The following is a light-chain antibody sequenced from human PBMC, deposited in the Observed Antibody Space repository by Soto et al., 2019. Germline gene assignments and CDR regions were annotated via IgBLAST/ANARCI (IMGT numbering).Light chain of an antibody. CDR3: QQYDGAPLT. V-gene: IGKV3-20*01. CDR2: GAS. J-gene: IGKJ3*01. Sequence: EIVLTQSPGTLSLSPGDRATLSCRASQSVAANYSAWFQQKPGQAPRLLIYGASNRATGIPDRFSGSGSGTDFTLTISRLDPEDFAVYYCQQYDGAPLTFGPGTKVDVK. CDR1: QSVAANY.